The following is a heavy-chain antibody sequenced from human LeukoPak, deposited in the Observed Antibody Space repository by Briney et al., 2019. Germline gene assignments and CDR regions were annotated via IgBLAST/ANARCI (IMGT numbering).Heavy chain of an antibody. J-gene: IGHJ5*02. Sequence: ASVKVSCKASGYTFTSYYMHWVRQAPGQGLEWMGIINPSGGSTSYAQKFQGRVTMTTDTPTRTVYMDLRSLRSDDTAVYYCARGQVDTTMIIGGWFDHWGQGTLVIVSS. CDR2: INPSGGST. CDR3: ARGQVDTTMIIGGWFDH. CDR1: GYTFTSYY. V-gene: IGHV1-46*01. D-gene: IGHD5-18*01.